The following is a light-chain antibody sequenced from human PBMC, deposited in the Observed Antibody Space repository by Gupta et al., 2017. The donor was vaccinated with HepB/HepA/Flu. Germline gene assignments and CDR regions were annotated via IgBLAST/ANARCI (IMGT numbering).Light chain of an antibody. CDR2: GNS. Sequence: QSVLTQPPSVSGAPGQRVPISCTGNSSNIGAGYDVHWYQQLPGTAPKLLIYGNSNRPSGVPDRFSGSKSGTSASLAINGLQAEDEGDYYCQSYDSSLSAWVFGGGTKLTVL. J-gene: IGLJ3*02. CDR1: SSNIGAGYD. V-gene: IGLV1-40*01. CDR3: QSYDSSLSAWV.